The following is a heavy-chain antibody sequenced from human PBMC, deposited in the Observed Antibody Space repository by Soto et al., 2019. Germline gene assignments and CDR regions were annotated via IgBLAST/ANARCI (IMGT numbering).Heavy chain of an antibody. V-gene: IGHV1-8*01. J-gene: IGHJ6*02. Sequence: QVQLVQSGAEVKKPGASVKVSCKASGYTFTSYDINWVRQATGQGLEWMGWMNPNSGNTGYAQKFQGRVTMTRNTSISTAYMELSSLRSEDTAVYYCARGWSSSWYGGGYGMDVWGQGTTVTVSS. D-gene: IGHD6-13*01. CDR3: ARGWSSSWYGGGYGMDV. CDR1: GYTFTSYD. CDR2: MNPNSGNT.